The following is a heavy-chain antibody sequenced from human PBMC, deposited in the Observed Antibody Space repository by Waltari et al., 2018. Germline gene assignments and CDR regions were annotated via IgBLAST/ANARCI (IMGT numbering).Heavy chain of an antibody. CDR3: ARAGAVRGRYYFDY. V-gene: IGHV1-46*01. Sequence: QVQLVQSGAEVKKPGASVNVSCKASGYIFTNYYVHWVRQAPGQGLEWMGISNPSGGSTRNAQKFKGRVTMTRDTSTSTVHMEMSSLRSEDTAVYYCARAGAVRGRYYFDYWGQGSLVTVSS. CDR2: SNPSGGST. J-gene: IGHJ4*02. CDR1: GYIFTNYY. D-gene: IGHD3-10*01.